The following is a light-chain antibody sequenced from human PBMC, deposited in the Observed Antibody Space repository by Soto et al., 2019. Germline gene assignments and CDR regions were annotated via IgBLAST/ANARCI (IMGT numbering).Light chain of an antibody. J-gene: IGKJ4*01. CDR1: ENVDIY. Sequence: ETVLTQSPAPLSLSPGERATLSCRASENVDIYLAWYQQKPGQAPRLLIYDGSNRATGIPARFSGSGSGTDFTLTISRLEPEDFAVYYCQQRRNWPPLTFGGGTRVEIK. CDR3: QQRRNWPPLT. V-gene: IGKV3-11*01. CDR2: DGS.